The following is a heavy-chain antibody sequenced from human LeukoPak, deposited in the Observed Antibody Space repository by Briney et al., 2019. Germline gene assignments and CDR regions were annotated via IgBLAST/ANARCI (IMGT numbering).Heavy chain of an antibody. J-gene: IGHJ5*02. V-gene: IGHV3-30*18. CDR3: AKGGGDYVSWFDP. D-gene: IGHD4-17*01. CDR2: ISYDGSNK. CDR1: GFTFSSYG. Sequence: GRSLRLSCAASGFTFSSYGMPWVRQAPGKGLEWVGVISYDGSNKYYADSVKGRFTISRDNSKNTLYLQMNSLRAEDTAVYYCAKGGGDYVSWFDPWGQGTLVTVSS.